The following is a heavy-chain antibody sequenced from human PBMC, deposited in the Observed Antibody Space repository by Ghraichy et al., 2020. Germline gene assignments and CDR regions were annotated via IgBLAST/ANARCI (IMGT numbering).Heavy chain of an antibody. V-gene: IGHV2-70*01. CDR3: ARILVTSSSFDAFDI. Sequence: SGPTLVKSTQTLTLTCTFSGFSLSTSGMCVSWIRQPPGKALEWLALIDWDGDEFYSTSLKTRLTISKDTSKNQVVLTMTSMDSVDTATYYCARILVTSSSFDAFDIWGQGTMVTVSS. CDR1: GFSLSTSGMC. D-gene: IGHD2-2*01. J-gene: IGHJ3*02. CDR2: IDWDGDE.